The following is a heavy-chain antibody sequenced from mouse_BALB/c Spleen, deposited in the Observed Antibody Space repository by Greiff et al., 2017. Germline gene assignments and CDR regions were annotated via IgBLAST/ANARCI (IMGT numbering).Heavy chain of an antibody. CDR1: GFSLSRYS. J-gene: IGHJ1*01. V-gene: IGHV2-6-4*01. CDR2: IWGGGST. CDR3: ARNLGDYYGSSWGYFDV. D-gene: IGHD1-1*01. Sequence: QVQLKESGPGLVAPSQSLSITSTVSGFSLSRYSVHWVRQPPGKGLEWLGMIWGGGSTDYNSALKSRLSISKDNSKSQVFLKMNSLQTDDTAMYYCARNLGDYYGSSWGYFDVWGAGTTVTVSS.